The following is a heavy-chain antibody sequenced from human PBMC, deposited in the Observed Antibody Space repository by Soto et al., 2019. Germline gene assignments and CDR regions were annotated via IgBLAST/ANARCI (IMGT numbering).Heavy chain of an antibody. CDR1: GFTFSSYS. D-gene: IGHD6-13*01. J-gene: IGHJ4*02. CDR3: ARDDARYSSSWYHYFDY. V-gene: IGHV3-21*01. Sequence: LRLSCAASGFTFSSYSMNWVRQAPGKGLEWVSSISSSSSYIYYADSVKGRFTISRDNAKNSLYLQMNSLRAEDTAVYYCARDDARYSSSWYHYFDYWGQGTLVTVSS. CDR2: ISSSSSYI.